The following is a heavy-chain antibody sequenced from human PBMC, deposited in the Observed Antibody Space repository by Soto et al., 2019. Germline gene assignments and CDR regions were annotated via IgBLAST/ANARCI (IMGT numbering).Heavy chain of an antibody. CDR2: ISSSSTI. Sequence: GGSLRLSCAASGFTFSSYSMNWVRQAPGKGLEWVSYISSSSTIYYADSVKGRFTISRDNAKNSLYLQMNSLRAEDTAVYYCSRDLLGYCSGGSCYFISLFDYWGQGTLVTVSS. V-gene: IGHV3-48*01. CDR1: GFTFSSYS. D-gene: IGHD2-15*01. J-gene: IGHJ4*02. CDR3: SRDLLGYCSGGSCYFISLFDY.